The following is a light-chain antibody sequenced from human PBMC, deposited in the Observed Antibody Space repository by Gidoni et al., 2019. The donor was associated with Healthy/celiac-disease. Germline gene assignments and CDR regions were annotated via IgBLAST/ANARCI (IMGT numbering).Light chain of an antibody. CDR2: DVS. Sequence: QSALTPPASVSGSPGQSITISCPGTSSDVGGYNYVSWYQQHPGKAPKLMIYDVSNRPSGVSNRFSGSKSGNTASLTISGLQAEDEADYYCSSYTSSSPLVVFGGGTKLTVL. J-gene: IGLJ2*01. CDR3: SSYTSSSPLVV. V-gene: IGLV2-14*01. CDR1: SSDVGGYNY.